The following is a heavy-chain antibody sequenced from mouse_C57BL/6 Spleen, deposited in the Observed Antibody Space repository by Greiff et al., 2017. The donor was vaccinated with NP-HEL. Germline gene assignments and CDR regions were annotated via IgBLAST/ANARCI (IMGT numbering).Heavy chain of an antibody. J-gene: IGHJ2*01. CDR2: ISSGGDYI. CDR1: GFTFSSYA. Sequence: DVMLVESGEGLVKPGGSLKLSCAASGFTFSSYAMSWVRQTPEKRLEWVAYISSGGDYIYYADTVKGRFTISRDNARNTLYLQMSSLKSEDTAMYYCTRDGMVTGGFDYWGQGTTLTVSS. D-gene: IGHD2-2*01. CDR3: TRDGMVTGGFDY. V-gene: IGHV5-9-1*02.